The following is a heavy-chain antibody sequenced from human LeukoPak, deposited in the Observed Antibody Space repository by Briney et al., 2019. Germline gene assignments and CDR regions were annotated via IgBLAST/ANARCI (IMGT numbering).Heavy chain of an antibody. V-gene: IGHV3-72*01. CDR3: AVPTYYDFWSGYHY. Sequence: GGSLRLSCAASGFTFSDHYMDWVRQAPGKGLEWVGRTRNKANSYTTEYAASVKGRFTISRDDSKNSLYLQMNSLKTKDTAVYYCAVPTYYDFWSGYHYWGQGTLVTVSS. CDR1: GFTFSDHY. CDR2: TRNKANSYTT. J-gene: IGHJ4*02. D-gene: IGHD3-3*01.